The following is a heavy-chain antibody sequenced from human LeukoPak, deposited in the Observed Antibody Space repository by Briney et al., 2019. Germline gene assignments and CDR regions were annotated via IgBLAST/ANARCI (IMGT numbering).Heavy chain of an antibody. CDR1: GGSISSGSYY. CDR3: ARDRLWFGGVHWFDP. J-gene: IGHJ5*02. D-gene: IGHD3-10*01. V-gene: IGHV4-61*02. Sequence: PSGTLSLTCTVSGGSISSGSYYWSWIRQPAGKGLEWIGRIYTSGSTNYNPSLKSRVTISVDTSKNQFSLKLSSVTAADTAVYYCARDRLWFGGVHWFDPWGQGTLVAVSS. CDR2: IYTSGST.